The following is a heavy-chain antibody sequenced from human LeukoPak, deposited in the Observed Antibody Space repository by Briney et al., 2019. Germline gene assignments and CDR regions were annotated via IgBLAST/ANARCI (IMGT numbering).Heavy chain of an antibody. CDR3: ARSRFYGSGSYQGRWFDP. D-gene: IGHD3-10*01. CDR2: IYYSGST. J-gene: IGHJ5*02. Sequence: SETLSLTCTVSGGSVSSYYWSWIRQPPGKGLEWIGYIYYSGSTNYNPSLKSRVTISVDTSKNQFSLKLSSVTAADTAVYYCARSRFYGSGSYQGRWFDPWGQGTLVTVSS. CDR1: GGSVSSYY. V-gene: IGHV4-59*02.